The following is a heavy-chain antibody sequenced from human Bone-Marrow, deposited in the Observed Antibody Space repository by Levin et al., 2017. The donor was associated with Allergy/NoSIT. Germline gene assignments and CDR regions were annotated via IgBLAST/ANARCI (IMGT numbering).Heavy chain of an antibody. V-gene: IGHV3-53*01. CDR1: GLTVNSAS. CDR2: FFGGDDT. CDR3: ARVASDYSDSDPEPHLYYYMDV. D-gene: IGHD4-11*01. Sequence: QRGESLKISCAASGLTVNSASMSWVRQAPGKGLEWISVFFGGDDTYYADSVKGRFTFSRDNSKNTLYLQMSSLRAGDTALYYCARVASDYSDSDPEPHLYYYMDVWGKGTSVTVSS. J-gene: IGHJ6*03.